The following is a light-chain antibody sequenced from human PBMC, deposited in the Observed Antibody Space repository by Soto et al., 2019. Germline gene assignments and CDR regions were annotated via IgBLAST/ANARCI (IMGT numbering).Light chain of an antibody. J-gene: IGKJ4*01. CDR1: QGIRSA. CDR2: AAS. Sequence: AIQLTQSPSSLSASVGDRVTITCRASQGIRSALGWYQQKPGKVPKLLIYAASTLQSGVPSRFSGSGFGTDFTLTISSLQPEDFATYYCQKYNSAPLTFGGGTKVEIK. CDR3: QKYNSAPLT. V-gene: IGKV1-6*01.